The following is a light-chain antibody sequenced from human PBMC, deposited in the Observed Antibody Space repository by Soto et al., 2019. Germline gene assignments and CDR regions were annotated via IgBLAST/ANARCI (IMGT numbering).Light chain of an antibody. J-gene: IGLJ2*01. CDR2: DVS. V-gene: IGLV2-14*01. CDR1: SSDVGGYND. Sequence: QSALTQPASVSGSPGQWITISCTGTSSDVGGYNDVSWYQQHPGKAPKLMIYDVSNRPSGVSDRFSGSKSGNSASLTISGLQAEDEADYYCRSYTSSSTRVFGGGTQLTVL. CDR3: RSYTSSSTRV.